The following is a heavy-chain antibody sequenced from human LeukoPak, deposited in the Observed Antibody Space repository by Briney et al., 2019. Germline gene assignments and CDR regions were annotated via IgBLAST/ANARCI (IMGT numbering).Heavy chain of an antibody. Sequence: ASVKVSCKASGYTFTGYYMHWVRQAPGQGLEWMGRINPNSGGTNYAQKFQGRVTMSRDTSISTAYMELSRLRSDDTAVYYCARGARDYYDSSGYYTYWGQGTLVTVSS. D-gene: IGHD3-22*01. CDR3: ARGARDYYDSSGYYTY. V-gene: IGHV1-2*06. J-gene: IGHJ4*02. CDR2: INPNSGGT. CDR1: GYTFTGYY.